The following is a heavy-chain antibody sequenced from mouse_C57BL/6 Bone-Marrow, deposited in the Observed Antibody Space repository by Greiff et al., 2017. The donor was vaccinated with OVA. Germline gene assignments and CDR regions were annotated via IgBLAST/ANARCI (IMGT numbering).Heavy chain of an antibody. D-gene: IGHD1-1*01. CDR1: GFNIKDDY. J-gene: IGHJ4*01. CDR3: TTDCCGSSLWY. CDR2: IDPENGDT. Sequence: VQLKQSGAELVRPGASVKLSCTASGFNIKDDYMHWVKQRPEQGLEWIGWIDPENGDTEYASKFQGKATITADTSYNPAFLQLSSLTSEDTDVYYCTTDCCGSSLWYWGQGTSVTVSS. V-gene: IGHV14-4*01.